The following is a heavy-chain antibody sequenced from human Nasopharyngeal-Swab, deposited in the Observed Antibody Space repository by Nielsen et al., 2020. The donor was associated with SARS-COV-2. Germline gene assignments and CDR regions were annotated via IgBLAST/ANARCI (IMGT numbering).Heavy chain of an antibody. CDR2: IYYTGST. CDR1: GGSISSYY. D-gene: IGHD6-6*01. V-gene: IGHV4-39*01. CDR3: ARRAFSSSSLWFDP. Sequence: GSLRLSCTVSGGSISSYYWGWIRQPPGKGLEWIGIIYYTGSTYYSPSLKSRVTISVDTSKNQFSLKLSSVTAADTAVYYCARRAFSSSSLWFDPWGQGTLVTVSS. J-gene: IGHJ5*02.